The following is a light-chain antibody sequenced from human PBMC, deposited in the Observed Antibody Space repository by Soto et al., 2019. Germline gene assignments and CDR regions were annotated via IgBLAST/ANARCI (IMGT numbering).Light chain of an antibody. J-gene: IGLJ2*01. V-gene: IGLV1-51*01. CDR2: DNN. Sequence: QSVLTQPPSVSAAPGQEVTISCSGSSSNIGNNYVSWYQQLPGTAPKLLIYDNNKRPSGIPDRFSGSKSGTSGTLDITGLQTGDEADYYCATWDYSVTGEVFGGGTKLTVL. CDR3: ATWDYSVTGEV. CDR1: SSNIGNNY.